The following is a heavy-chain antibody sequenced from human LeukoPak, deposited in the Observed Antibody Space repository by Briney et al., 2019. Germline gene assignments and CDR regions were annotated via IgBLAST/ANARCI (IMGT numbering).Heavy chain of an antibody. CDR3: ARVYWGRVGYFDY. J-gene: IGHJ4*02. CDR1: GFSIDNYW. CDR2: IKKDGSEI. D-gene: IGHD7-27*01. V-gene: IGHV3-7*05. Sequence: PGGSLRLSCAASGFSIDNYWMSWVRQAPGKGLEWVANIKKDGSEIYYVDSVKGRFTISRDNAKNSLYLQMDSLRAEDTAVYYCARVYWGRVGYFDYWGQGTLVTVSS.